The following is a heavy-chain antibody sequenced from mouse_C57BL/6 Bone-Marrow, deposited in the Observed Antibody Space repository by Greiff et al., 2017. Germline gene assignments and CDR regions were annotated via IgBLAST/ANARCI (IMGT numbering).Heavy chain of an antibody. V-gene: IGHV14-4*01. D-gene: IGHD1-1*01. Sequence: VQLMESGAEFVRPGASVKLSCTASGFNIKDDDMYWVKQRPEQGLEWIGWIDRDSGDTKYPSKFQGKVTITADTASNTLYLQLSSLTSEDTAVYYCSTGSLSWDYWGQGTTLTVSA. CDR3: STGSLSWDY. CDR2: IDRDSGDT. J-gene: IGHJ2*01. CDR1: GFNIKDDD.